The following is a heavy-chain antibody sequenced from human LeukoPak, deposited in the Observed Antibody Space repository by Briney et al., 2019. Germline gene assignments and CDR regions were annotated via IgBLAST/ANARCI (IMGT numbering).Heavy chain of an antibody. D-gene: IGHD2-15*01. J-gene: IGHJ4*02. CDR3: AFVVVVAASDY. CDR2: ISAYNGNT. CDR1: GYTFTSYG. V-gene: IGHV1-18*01. Sequence: ASVKVSCKASGYTFTSYGISWVRQAPGEGLGWMGWISAYNGNTNYAQKLQGRVTMTTDTSTSTAYMELRSLRSDDTAVYYCAFVVVVAASDYWGQGTLVTVSS.